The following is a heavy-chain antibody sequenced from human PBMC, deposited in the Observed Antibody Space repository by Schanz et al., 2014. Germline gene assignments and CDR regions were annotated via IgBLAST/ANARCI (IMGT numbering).Heavy chain of an antibody. CDR2: ISGSGGST. CDR1: GFTFSSYA. J-gene: IGHJ4*02. V-gene: IGHV3-23*01. CDR3: ARDLPRTFLFDY. Sequence: EVQLLESGGGLVQPGGSLRLSCAASGFTFSSYAMSWVRQAPGKGLEWVSAISGSGGSTYYADSVKGRFTISRDNSKNTLYLQMNSLRADDTAVYYCARDLPRTFLFDYWGQGTLVTVSS.